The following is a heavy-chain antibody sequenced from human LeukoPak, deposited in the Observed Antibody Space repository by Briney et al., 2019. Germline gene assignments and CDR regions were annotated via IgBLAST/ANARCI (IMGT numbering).Heavy chain of an antibody. CDR1: GASISSGSYS. CDR2: VFTSGGT. D-gene: IGHD3-10*01. Sequence: SETLSLTCSVSGASISSGSYSWSWIRQPAGKGLXWIGRVFTSGGTNYNPSLKTRVTISLDTSKNQFSLKLRSVIAADTAVYYCASGASRLNWIDPWGQGTLVTVPS. V-gene: IGHV4-61*02. J-gene: IGHJ5*02. CDR3: ASGASRLNWIDP.